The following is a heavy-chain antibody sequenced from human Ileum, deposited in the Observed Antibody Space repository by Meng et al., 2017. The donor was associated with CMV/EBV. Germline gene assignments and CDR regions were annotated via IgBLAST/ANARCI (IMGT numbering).Heavy chain of an antibody. D-gene: IGHD1-26*01. CDR3: ARRSAIMEPFDY. J-gene: IGHJ4*02. CDR1: GGSVSSNY. Sequence: VQLQESGPGLVKPSETRALTCTGSGGSVSSNYWSWIRQPPRKGLEWIGYIYNSENTNYSPSLKSRVTISVATSKNQFSLNLRSVTAADTAVYYCARRSAIMEPFDYWGQGTLVTVSS. V-gene: IGHV4-59*02. CDR2: IYNSENT.